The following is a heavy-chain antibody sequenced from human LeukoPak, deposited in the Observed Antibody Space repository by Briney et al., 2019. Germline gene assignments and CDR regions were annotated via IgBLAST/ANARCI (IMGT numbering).Heavy chain of an antibody. Sequence: PSETPSLTCAVYGGSFSGYYWGWIRQPPGKGLEWIGSIYYSGSTYYNPSLKSRVTISVDTSKNQFSLKLSSVTAADTAVYYCARRITMIGGDNWFDPWGQGTLVTVSS. CDR3: ARRITMIGGDNWFDP. J-gene: IGHJ5*02. CDR2: IYYSGST. D-gene: IGHD3-22*01. CDR1: GGSFSGYY. V-gene: IGHV4-39*01.